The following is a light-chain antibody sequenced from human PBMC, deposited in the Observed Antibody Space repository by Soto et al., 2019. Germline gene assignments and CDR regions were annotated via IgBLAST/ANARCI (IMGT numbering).Light chain of an antibody. CDR2: DAS. V-gene: IGKV3-11*01. Sequence: EIVLTQSPATLSLSPGERAILSCRASQSVGTYLAWYQQKPGQAPRLLIYDASNRATGIPARFGGSGSGTDFTLTISSLEPEDFAIYYCQQREDWPRAFGGGTKVEFK. CDR1: QSVGTY. CDR3: QQREDWPRA. J-gene: IGKJ4*01.